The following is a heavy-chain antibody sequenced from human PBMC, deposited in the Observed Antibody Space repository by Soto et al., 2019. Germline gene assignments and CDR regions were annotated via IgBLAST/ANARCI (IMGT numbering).Heavy chain of an antibody. CDR2: ISAYTGNT. V-gene: IGHV1-18*01. J-gene: IGHJ6*03. CDR3: ARYHRGVVVVAATPGPRAYYYYMDV. Sequence: QVQLVQSGAEVKKPGASVKVSCKASGYTFTSYGISWVRQAPGQGLEWMGWISAYTGNTNYAQKLQGRVTMTTDTSTSTAYMELRSLRSDDTAVYYCARYHRGVVVVAATPGPRAYYYYMDVWGKGTTVTVSS. CDR1: GYTFTSYG. D-gene: IGHD2-15*01.